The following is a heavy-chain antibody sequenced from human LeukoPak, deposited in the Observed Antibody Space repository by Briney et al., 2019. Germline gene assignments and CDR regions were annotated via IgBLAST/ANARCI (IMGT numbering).Heavy chain of an antibody. V-gene: IGHV1-24*01. CDR3: ATRTYYYDSSGYYYFDY. CDR2: FDPEDGET. D-gene: IGHD3-22*01. J-gene: IGHJ4*02. Sequence: ASVKVSCKVSGYTLTELSMHWVRQAPGKGLGWMGGFDPEDGETIYAQKFQGRVTMTEDTSTDTAYMELSSLRSEDTAVYYCATRTYYYDSSGYYYFDYWGQGTLVTVSS. CDR1: GYTLTELS.